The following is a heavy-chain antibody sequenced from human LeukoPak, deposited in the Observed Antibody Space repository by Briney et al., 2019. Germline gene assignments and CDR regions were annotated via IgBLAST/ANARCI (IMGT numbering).Heavy chain of an antibody. CDR3: AKHRGYSYGSLGMDV. CDR2: ISYDGSNK. Sequence: GGSLRLSCAASGFTFSSYGMHWVRQAPGKGLEWVAVISYDGSNKYYADSVKGRFTISRDNPKNTLYLQMNSLRAEDTAVYYRAKHRGYSYGSLGMDVWGQGTTVTVSS. J-gene: IGHJ6*02. CDR1: GFTFSSYG. V-gene: IGHV3-30*18. D-gene: IGHD5-18*01.